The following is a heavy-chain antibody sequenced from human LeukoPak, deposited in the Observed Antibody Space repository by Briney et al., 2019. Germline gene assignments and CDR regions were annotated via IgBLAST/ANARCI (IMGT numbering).Heavy chain of an antibody. CDR3: AREPLCSGGGCYGSWFDP. CDR2: ISSSSSYI. Sequence: PGGSLRLSCAASGFTFSSYSMNWVRQAPGKGLEWVSSISSSSSYIYYADSVKGRFTISRDNAKNSLYLQMNSLRAEDTAVYYCAREPLCSGGGCYGSWFDPWGQGTLVTVSS. D-gene: IGHD2-15*01. J-gene: IGHJ5*02. CDR1: GFTFSSYS. V-gene: IGHV3-21*01.